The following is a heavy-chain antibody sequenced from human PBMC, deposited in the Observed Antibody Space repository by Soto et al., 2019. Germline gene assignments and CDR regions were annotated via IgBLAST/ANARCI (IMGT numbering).Heavy chain of an antibody. V-gene: IGHV3-23*01. J-gene: IGHJ4*02. D-gene: IGHD3-10*01. CDR1: GFTFSSYA. CDR3: AKDSGNYGSGSFSH. Sequence: GGSLRLSCAASGFTFSSYAMSWVRQAPGKGLEWVSALSGTGDSTHYANSVKGRFTISRDDSKTTLYLQMSSLRAEDTAVYYCAKDSGNYGSGSFSHWGQGTLVTVSS. CDR2: LSGTGDST.